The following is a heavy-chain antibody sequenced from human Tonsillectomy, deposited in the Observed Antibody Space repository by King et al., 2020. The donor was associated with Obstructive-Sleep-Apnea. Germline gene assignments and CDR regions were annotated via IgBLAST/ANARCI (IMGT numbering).Heavy chain of an antibody. D-gene: IGHD6-13*01. CDR2: ISGSGGTT. Sequence: VQLVESGGGLVRPGGSLRLSCTASGFTFSNYAMSWVRQAPGKGLEWVSAISGSGGTTYYSDSVKGRFTLSRDNSKNTLFLQMNSLRAEDTAVYYCAKGLVAAAGSWYFDLWGRGTLVTVSS. J-gene: IGHJ2*01. V-gene: IGHV3-23*04. CDR1: GFTFSNYA. CDR3: AKGLVAAAGSWYFDL.